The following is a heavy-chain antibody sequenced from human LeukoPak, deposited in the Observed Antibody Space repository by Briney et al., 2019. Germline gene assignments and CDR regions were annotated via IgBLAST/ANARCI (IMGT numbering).Heavy chain of an antibody. J-gene: IGHJ4*02. V-gene: IGHV3-48*01. CDR1: GFTFSSYT. CDR3: ARDYNYASDY. D-gene: IGHD3-10*01. CDR2: ISPNSDSI. Sequence: GGSPRLSCTASGFTFSSYTMNWVRQAPGKGLEWISYISPNSDSIYYAGSVKGRFTISRDNAKNSLYLQVNSLRGEDTAVYYCARDYNYASDYWGQGTLVTVSS.